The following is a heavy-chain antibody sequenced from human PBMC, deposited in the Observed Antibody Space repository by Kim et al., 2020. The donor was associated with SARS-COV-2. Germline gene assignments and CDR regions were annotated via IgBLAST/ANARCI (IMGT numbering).Heavy chain of an antibody. V-gene: IGHV3-33*06. CDR1: GFTFKNYA. CDR3: AKAGSVETYYYYGLDV. J-gene: IGHJ6*02. Sequence: GGSLRLSCTTSGFTFKNYAMHWVRQAPGKGLEWVAVIWFDGSNAFYEDSVKGRFTISRDNSKNILYLHMNSLRAEDTAVYYCAKAGSVETYYYYGLDVWGQGTTVTVSS. CDR2: IWFDGSNA. D-gene: IGHD2-21*01.